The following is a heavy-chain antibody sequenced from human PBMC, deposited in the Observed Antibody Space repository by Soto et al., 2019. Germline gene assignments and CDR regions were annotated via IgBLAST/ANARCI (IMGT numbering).Heavy chain of an antibody. Sequence: GGSLRLSCAASEFTFSSCAMSWVRQAPGKGLEWVSTISGSGGSTYYADSVKGRFTISRDNSRNTLYLQMDSLRDEDAAVYYCAKDRLSNTPQAFDVWGQGTVVTVSS. CDR1: EFTFSSCA. V-gene: IGHV3-23*01. CDR3: AKDRLSNTPQAFDV. D-gene: IGHD2-8*01. CDR2: ISGSGGST. J-gene: IGHJ3*01.